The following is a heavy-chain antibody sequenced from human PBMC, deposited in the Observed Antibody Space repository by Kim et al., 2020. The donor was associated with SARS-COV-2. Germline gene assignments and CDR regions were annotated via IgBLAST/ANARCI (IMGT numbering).Heavy chain of an antibody. Sequence: TYYADSVKGRFTISRDNSKNTLYLQMNSRRAEDTAVYYCAKQWELLQVDYWGQGTLVTVSS. CDR3: AKQWELLQVDY. V-gene: IGHV3-23*01. D-gene: IGHD1-26*01. J-gene: IGHJ4*02. CDR2: T.